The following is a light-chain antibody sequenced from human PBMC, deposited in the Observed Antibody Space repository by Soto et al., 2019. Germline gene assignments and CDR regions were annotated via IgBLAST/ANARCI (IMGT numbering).Light chain of an antibody. CDR2: GAS. J-gene: IGKJ1*01. Sequence: EIVMTQSPATLSVSPGGRATLSCRASQSVGSNLAWYQQKPGQAPRLLIHGASSRATGIPAWFSGSGSGTEFTLTISSLQSGDFAVYYCQQYSNWPRTFGPGTKVDI. CDR3: QQYSNWPRT. CDR1: QSVGSN. V-gene: IGKV3-15*01.